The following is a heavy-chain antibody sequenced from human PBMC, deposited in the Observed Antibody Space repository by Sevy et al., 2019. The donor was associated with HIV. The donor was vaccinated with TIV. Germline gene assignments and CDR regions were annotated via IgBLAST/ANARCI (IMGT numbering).Heavy chain of an antibody. J-gene: IGHJ4*02. CDR1: GFTFSSYA. V-gene: IGHV3-23*01. D-gene: IGHD5-18*01. CDR3: AKSPGAGGTWIQLWLFDY. Sequence: GSLRLSCAASGFTFSSYAMSWVRQAPGKGLEWVSAISGSGGSTYYADSVKGRFTISRDNSKNTLYLQMNSLRAEDTAVYYCAKSPGAGGTWIQLWLFDYWGKGTLVTVSS. CDR2: ISGSGGST.